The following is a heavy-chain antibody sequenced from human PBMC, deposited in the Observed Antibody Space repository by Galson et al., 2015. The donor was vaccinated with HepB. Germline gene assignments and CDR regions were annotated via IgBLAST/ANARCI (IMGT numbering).Heavy chain of an antibody. D-gene: IGHD3-10*01. CDR3: ARDPGDYYGSESYYINWFDP. J-gene: IGHJ5*02. V-gene: IGHV3-30*04. Sequence: SLRLSCAASGFTFSSYAMHWVRQAPGKGLEWVAVISYDGSNKYYADSVKGRFTISRDNSKNTLYLQMNSLRAEDTAVYYCARDPGDYYGSESYYINWFDPWGQGTLVTVSS. CDR2: ISYDGSNK. CDR1: GFTFSSYA.